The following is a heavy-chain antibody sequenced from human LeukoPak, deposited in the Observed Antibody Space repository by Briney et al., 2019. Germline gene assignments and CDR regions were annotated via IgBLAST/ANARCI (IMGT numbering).Heavy chain of an antibody. D-gene: IGHD2-8*01. Sequence: GASVKVSCKASRYTFTSYGISWVRQAPGQGLEWMGWISAYNGNTNYAQKLQGRVTMTTDTSTSTAYMELRSLRSDDTAVYYCARYFGGGRATNGFDYWGQGTLVTVSS. V-gene: IGHV1-18*01. CDR2: ISAYNGNT. CDR3: ARYFGGGRATNGFDY. CDR1: RYTFTSYG. J-gene: IGHJ4*02.